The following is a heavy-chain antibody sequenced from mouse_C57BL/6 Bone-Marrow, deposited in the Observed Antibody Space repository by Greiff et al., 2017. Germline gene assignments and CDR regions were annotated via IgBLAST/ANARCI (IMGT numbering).Heavy chain of an antibody. CDR1: GFTFSSYA. V-gene: IGHV5-4*03. CDR2: ISDGGSYT. Sequence: EVKVEESGGGLVKPGGSLKLSCAASGFTFSSYAMSWVRQTPEKRLEWVATISDGGSYTYYPDNVKGRFTISRDNAKNNLYLQMSHLKSEDTAMYYCARGPLYYGSSLYAMDYWGQGTSVTVSS. CDR3: ARGPLYYGSSLYAMDY. D-gene: IGHD1-1*01. J-gene: IGHJ4*01.